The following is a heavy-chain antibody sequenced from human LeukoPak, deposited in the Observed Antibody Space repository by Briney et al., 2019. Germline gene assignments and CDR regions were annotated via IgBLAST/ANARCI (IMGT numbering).Heavy chain of an antibody. CDR2: IYSDGRA. CDR1: GLTVSNKY. D-gene: IGHD1-26*01. J-gene: IGHJ4*02. Sequence: GGSLRLSCAASGLTVSNKYMTWVRQAPGKGLEWVSLIYSDGRAYYADSVKGRCTISRDNSKNTLYLQMDSLRVGDTAVYYCAKVRIVGATRDFDDWGQGTLVTVSS. V-gene: IGHV3-53*01. CDR3: AKVRIVGATRDFDD.